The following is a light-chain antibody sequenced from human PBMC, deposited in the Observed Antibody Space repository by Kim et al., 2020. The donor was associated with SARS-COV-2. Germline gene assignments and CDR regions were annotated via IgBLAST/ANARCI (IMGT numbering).Light chain of an antibody. V-gene: IGKV2-30*01. J-gene: IGKJ1*01. CDR3: MQHTHWPWT. CDR2: KVS. Sequence: DVVMTQSPLSLPVTLGQPASISCRSSQSLVDSDGNTYLNWFQQRPGQSPRRLIYKVSNRDSGVPDRFSGSGSGTDFTLKISRVEAEDVGVYYCMQHTHWPWTFGQGTKVDIK. CDR1: QSLVDSDGNTY.